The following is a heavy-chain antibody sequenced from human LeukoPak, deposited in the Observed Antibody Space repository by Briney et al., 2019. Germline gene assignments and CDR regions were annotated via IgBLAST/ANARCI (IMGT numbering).Heavy chain of an antibody. D-gene: IGHD3-9*01. V-gene: IGHV4-38-2*01. CDR1: GYSISSGYY. CDR2: IYHSGST. J-gene: IGHJ4*02. CDR3: ARHYDILTGFFDY. Sequence: SETLSLTCAVSGYSISSGYYWGWIRQSPGKGLQWIGTIYHSGSTYYNPSLKRRLTISIDTSKNQFSLKLSSVTAADTAVYYCARHYDILTGFFDYWGQGILVTVSS.